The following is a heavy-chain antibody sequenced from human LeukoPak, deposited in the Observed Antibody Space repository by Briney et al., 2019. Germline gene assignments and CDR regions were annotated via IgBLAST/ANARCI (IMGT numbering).Heavy chain of an antibody. V-gene: IGHV4-61*05. J-gene: IGHJ6*02. Sequence: SETLSLTCTVSGGSIRSSSYYWGWIRQPPGKGLEWIGYIYYSGSTNYNPSLKSRVTISVDTSKNQFSLKLSSVTAADTAVYYCARTTHYCSSTSCYQFYYYGMDVWGQGTTVTVSS. CDR1: GGSIRSSSYY. CDR3: ARTTHYCSSTSCYQFYYYGMDV. CDR2: IYYSGST. D-gene: IGHD2-2*01.